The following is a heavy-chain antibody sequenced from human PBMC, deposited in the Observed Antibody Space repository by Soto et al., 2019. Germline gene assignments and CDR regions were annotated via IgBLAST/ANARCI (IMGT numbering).Heavy chain of an antibody. CDR3: ARDERGTCTSSSCYYFDY. CDR2: TSADNGDT. D-gene: IGHD2-2*01. V-gene: IGHV1-18*04. Sequence: VQLVQSGAEVKEPGASVKVSCKASGYTFTRYGFSWVRQAPGQGLEWMAWTSADNGDTNYAPKLQDGVTLTTDTSTGTAYMELRSLRSDDTGVYYCARDERGTCTSSSCYYFDYWGQGTLVTVSS. J-gene: IGHJ4*02. CDR1: GYTFTRYG.